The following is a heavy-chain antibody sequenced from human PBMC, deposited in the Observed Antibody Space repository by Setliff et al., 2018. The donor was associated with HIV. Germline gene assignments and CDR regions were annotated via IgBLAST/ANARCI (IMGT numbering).Heavy chain of an antibody. Sequence: SETLSLTCTVSGGSISSYSWSWIRQPPGKGLEWIGYIYCSGSTNYHPSLKSRVTISVDTSKNQFSLKLSSVTAADTAVYYCARGSRGYSYAYYYYYMDVWGKGTTVTVSS. V-gene: IGHV4-59*01. CDR1: GGSISSYS. J-gene: IGHJ6*03. CDR3: ARGSRGYSYAYYYYYMDV. CDR2: IYCSGST. D-gene: IGHD5-18*01.